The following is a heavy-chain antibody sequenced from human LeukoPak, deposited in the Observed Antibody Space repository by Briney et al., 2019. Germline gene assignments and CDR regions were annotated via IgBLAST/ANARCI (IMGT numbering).Heavy chain of an antibody. D-gene: IGHD4-17*01. CDR3: AVSTVIMNY. V-gene: IGHV3-74*01. CDR2: ISSDGSTT. Sequence: PGGSLRLSCEGSGXTFSRYWMDWVRQAPGKGLVWVSRISSDGSTTTYADSVKGRFTISRDNAKNTLFLQMNSLRAEDTAVYYCAVSTVIMNYWGQGTLVTVSS. CDR1: GXTFSRYW. J-gene: IGHJ4*02.